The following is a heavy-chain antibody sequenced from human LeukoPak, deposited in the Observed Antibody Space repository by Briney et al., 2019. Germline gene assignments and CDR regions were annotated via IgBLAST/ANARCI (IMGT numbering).Heavy chain of an antibody. CDR1: GFTFSNYY. D-gene: IGHD2-21*01. CDR2: IKQDGSEE. CDR3: ATYSPTPRRRLDY. J-gene: IGHJ4*02. V-gene: IGHV3-7*01. Sequence: GGSLRLSCAASGFTFSNYYVTWVREAPGKGREWVARIKQDGSEESYVDSAKGRFTISRDDAQNSVYLQMTSLRAEDTAVYYCATYSPTPRRRLDYWGQGTLVTVSS.